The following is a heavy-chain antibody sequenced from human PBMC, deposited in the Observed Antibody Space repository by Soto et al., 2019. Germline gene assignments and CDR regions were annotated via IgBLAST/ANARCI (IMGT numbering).Heavy chain of an antibody. J-gene: IGHJ6*02. D-gene: IGHD2-8*01. V-gene: IGHV4-59*01. Sequence: SETLFLTCTVSGGSISTFYWNWIRQPPGKGLEWIGYIYYTGSTYYNPSLKSRVSISVDTSKNHFSLNLNSMTTADTALYYCARGLSNGVIDVWGQGTTVTVSS. CDR2: IYYTGST. CDR3: ARGLSNGVIDV. CDR1: GGSISTFY.